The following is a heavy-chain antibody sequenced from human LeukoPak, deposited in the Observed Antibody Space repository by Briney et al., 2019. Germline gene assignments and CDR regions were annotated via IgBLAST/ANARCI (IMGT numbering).Heavy chain of an antibody. CDR1: GGSISSYY. Sequence: SETLSLTCTVSGGSISSYYWSWIRQPPGKGLEWIGYIYYSGSTNYNPSLKSRVTISVDMPNNQFPLKMSSVTAADTAVYYCARTGDGYNYYNYYYMDVWGKGTTVTVTS. CDR3: ARTGDGYNYYNYYYMDV. V-gene: IGHV4-59*01. D-gene: IGHD5-24*01. CDR2: IYYSGST. J-gene: IGHJ6*03.